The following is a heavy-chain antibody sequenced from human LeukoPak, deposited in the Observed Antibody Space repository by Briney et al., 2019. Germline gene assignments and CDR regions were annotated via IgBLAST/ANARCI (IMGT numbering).Heavy chain of an antibody. D-gene: IGHD5-18*01. Sequence: PSETLSLTCTVSGGSISSYYWSWIQQPPGKGLEWIGFIYYSGSTYYNPSLKSRVTISVDTSKNQFSLRLSSVTATDTAEYFCARHQMRYSYGTLFDYWGQGTLVTVSS. V-gene: IGHV4-59*08. CDR2: IYYSGST. CDR3: ARHQMRYSYGTLFDY. CDR1: GGSISSYY. J-gene: IGHJ4*02.